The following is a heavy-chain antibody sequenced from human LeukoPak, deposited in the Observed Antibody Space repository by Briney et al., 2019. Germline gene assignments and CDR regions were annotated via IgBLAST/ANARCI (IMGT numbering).Heavy chain of an antibody. CDR1: GYTFTGYY. D-gene: IGHD2-15*01. CDR2: INPNSGGT. V-gene: IGHV1-2*02. Sequence: ASVKVSCKASGYTFTGYYMHWVRQAPGQGLEWMGWINPNSGGTNYAQKFQGRVTMTRDTSISTAYMELSRLRSDDTAVNYCASSAGYCSGGSCYYWFDPWGQGTLVTVSS. J-gene: IGHJ5*02. CDR3: ASSAGYCSGGSCYYWFDP.